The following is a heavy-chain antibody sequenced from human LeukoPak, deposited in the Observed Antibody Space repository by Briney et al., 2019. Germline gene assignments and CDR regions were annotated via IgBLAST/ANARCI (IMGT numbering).Heavy chain of an antibody. CDR3: ARGAASATGDWFDP. J-gene: IGHJ5*02. V-gene: IGHV4-59*01. CDR1: GITFSNAL. CDR2: IYYSGST. D-gene: IGHD6-13*01. Sequence: GSLRLSCAASGITFSNALMSWIRQPPGKGLEWIGYIYYSGSTKYNPSLKSRVTISVDTSKNQFSLRLSSVTAADTAVYYCARGAASATGDWFDPWGQGTLVTVSS.